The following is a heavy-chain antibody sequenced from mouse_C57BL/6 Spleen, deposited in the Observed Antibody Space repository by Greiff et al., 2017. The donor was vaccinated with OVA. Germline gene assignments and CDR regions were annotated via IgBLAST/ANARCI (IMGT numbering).Heavy chain of an antibody. J-gene: IGHJ2*01. CDR3: ASAGVITTVVSSFGY. V-gene: IGHV1-53*01. D-gene: IGHD1-1*01. Sequence: QVQLQQPGTELVKPGASVKLSCKASGYTFTSYWMHWVKQRPGQGLEWIGNINPSNGGTNYNEKFKSKATLTVDKSSSTAYMQLSSLTSEDSAVYYCASAGVITTVVSSFGYWGQGTTLTVSS. CDR2: INPSNGGT. CDR1: GYTFTSYW.